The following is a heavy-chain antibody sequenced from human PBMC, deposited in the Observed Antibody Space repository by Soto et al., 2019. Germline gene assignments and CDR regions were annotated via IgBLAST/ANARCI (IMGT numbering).Heavy chain of an antibody. CDR1: AFSLSTSGMC. D-gene: IGHD5-12*01. CDR3: ARIRGDGYNIDY. CDR2: INWDDDE. V-gene: IGHV2-70*01. Sequence: SGPTLVNPTQTLTLTCTFSAFSLSTSGMCVTWIRQPPGKALEWLALINWDDDEYFNTSLKTRLTISKDTSKNQVVLTMTNMDPVDTATYYCARIRGDGYNIDYWGQGTLVTVSS. J-gene: IGHJ4*02.